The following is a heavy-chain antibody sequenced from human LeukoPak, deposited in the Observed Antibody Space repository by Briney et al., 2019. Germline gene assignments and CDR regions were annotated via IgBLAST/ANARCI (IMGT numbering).Heavy chain of an antibody. CDR3: ARHDFGVYDFSAFDI. CDR2: IYYSGNT. V-gene: IGHV4-39*01. D-gene: IGHD5/OR15-5a*01. J-gene: IGHJ3*02. CDR1: GGSISTSAYY. Sequence: PSETLSLTCIVSGGSISTSAYYWGWIRQPPGEGLQWIGSIYYSGNTYYNSSLKSRVTISVDTSTSQFSLDLRSVTAADTALYYCARHDFGVYDFSAFDIWGQGTLIRVSS.